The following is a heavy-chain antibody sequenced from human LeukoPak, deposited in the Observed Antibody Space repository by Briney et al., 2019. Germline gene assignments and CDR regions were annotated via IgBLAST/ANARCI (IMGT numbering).Heavy chain of an antibody. V-gene: IGHV3-30-3*01. D-gene: IGHD1-26*01. CDR3: ARDVSKGLKWELYS. J-gene: IGHJ4*02. CDR1: GFTFSSFA. Sequence: GGSLRLSCAASGFTFSSFAMHWVRQAPGNGLEWVAVISYDGNTKYYADSVKGRFTISRDNSKNTLYVQMNSLRVEDTAVYYCARDVSKGLKWELYSWGQGTLVTVSS. CDR2: ISYDGNTK.